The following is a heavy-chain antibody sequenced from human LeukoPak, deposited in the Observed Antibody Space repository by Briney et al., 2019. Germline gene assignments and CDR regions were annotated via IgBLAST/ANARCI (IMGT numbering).Heavy chain of an antibody. D-gene: IGHD6-19*01. CDR1: GFTFDDHA. Sequence: GRSLRLSCAASGFTFDDHAMHWVRQAPGKGLEWVSGISWNSGSIGYADSVKGRFTISRDNAKNSLYLQMNSLRAEDTALYYCAKATGYSSGWPLGYWGQGTLVTVSS. J-gene: IGHJ4*02. CDR2: ISWNSGSI. CDR3: AKATGYSSGWPLGY. V-gene: IGHV3-9*01.